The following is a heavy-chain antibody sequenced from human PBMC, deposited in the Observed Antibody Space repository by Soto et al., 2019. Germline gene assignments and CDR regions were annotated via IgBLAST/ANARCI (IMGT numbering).Heavy chain of an antibody. Sequence: QVQLVESGGGVVQPGRSLRLSCAASGFTFSSYAMHWVRQAPGKGLEWVAVISYDGSNKYYADSVKGRFTISRDNSKNTLYLQMNSLRAEDTVVYYCARDHQVVVVHNAFDIWGQGTMVTVSS. CDR2: ISYDGSNK. CDR1: GFTFSSYA. D-gene: IGHD3-22*01. CDR3: ARDHQVVVVHNAFDI. V-gene: IGHV3-30-3*01. J-gene: IGHJ3*02.